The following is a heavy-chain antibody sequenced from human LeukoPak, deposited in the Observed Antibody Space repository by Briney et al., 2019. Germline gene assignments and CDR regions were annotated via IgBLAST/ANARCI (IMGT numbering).Heavy chain of an antibody. D-gene: IGHD2-2*01. J-gene: IGHJ4*02. CDR2: ISSSSSYI. V-gene: IGHV3-21*01. CDR1: GFSISNDW. CDR3: ARVCSTSCYPY. Sequence: GGSLRLSCAASGFSISNDWMSWVRQAPGKGLEWVSSISSSSSYIYYADSVKGRFTISRDNAKNSLYLQVNSLRAEDTAVYYCARVCSTSCYPYWGQGTLVTVSS.